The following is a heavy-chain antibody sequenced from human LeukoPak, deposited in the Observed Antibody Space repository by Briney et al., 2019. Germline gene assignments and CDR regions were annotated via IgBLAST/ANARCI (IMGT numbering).Heavy chain of an antibody. J-gene: IGHJ4*02. D-gene: IGHD1-26*01. CDR2: INPSGGST. V-gene: IGHV1-46*01. CDR1: GYAFIDYY. CDR3: ANTVGSYFDY. Sequence: GASVKVSCKASGYAFIDYYMHWVRQAPGEGLEWMGIINPSGGSTTYAQKFQGRVTLTMDMFTSTVYMELSSLRSEDTAVYYCANTVGSYFDYWGQGTLVTVSS.